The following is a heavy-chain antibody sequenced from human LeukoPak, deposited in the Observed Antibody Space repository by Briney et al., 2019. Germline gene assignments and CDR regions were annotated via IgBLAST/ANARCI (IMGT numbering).Heavy chain of an antibody. D-gene: IGHD1-20*01. V-gene: IGHV1-2*04. J-gene: IGHJ4*02. CDR3: AREGVTGTTASLHVDY. CDR1: GYTFTGYY. CDR2: INPNSGGT. Sequence: GASVKVSCKASGYTFTGYYMHWVRQAPGQGLEWMGWINPNSGGTNYAQKFQGWVTMTRDTSISIAYMELSRLRSDDTAVYYCAREGVTGTTASLHVDYWGQGTLVTVSS.